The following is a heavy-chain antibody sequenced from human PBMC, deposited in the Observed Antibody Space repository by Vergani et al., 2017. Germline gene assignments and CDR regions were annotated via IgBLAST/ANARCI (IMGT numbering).Heavy chain of an antibody. Sequence: EVQLVESGGGLVQPGGSLRLSCAASGFTFSSYWMHWVRQAPGKGLVWVSRINSDGSSTSYADSVKGRFTISRDNAKNTLYLQMNSLRAEDTAVYYCAKACGARDSSGKGYGMDVWGQGTTVTVSS. CDR3: AKACGARDSSGKGYGMDV. CDR1: GFTFSSYW. CDR2: INSDGSST. J-gene: IGHJ6*02. D-gene: IGHD6-19*01. V-gene: IGHV3-74*02.